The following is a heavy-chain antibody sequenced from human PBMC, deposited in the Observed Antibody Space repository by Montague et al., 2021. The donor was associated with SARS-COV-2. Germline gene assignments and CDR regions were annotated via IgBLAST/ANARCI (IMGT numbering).Heavy chain of an antibody. J-gene: IGHJ3*02. D-gene: IGHD1-1*01. Sequence: SETLSLTCTVPGGSITVSRYDWGWIRQPPGKGLEWIGSVHYTGTTSYNASLKNRLTISVDTSENQFSLKMTSVTASDTAVYYCARHRANAGSFDIWGQGTMVTVSS. CDR1: GGSITVSRYD. CDR2: VHYTGTT. CDR3: ARHRANAGSFDI. V-gene: IGHV4-39*01.